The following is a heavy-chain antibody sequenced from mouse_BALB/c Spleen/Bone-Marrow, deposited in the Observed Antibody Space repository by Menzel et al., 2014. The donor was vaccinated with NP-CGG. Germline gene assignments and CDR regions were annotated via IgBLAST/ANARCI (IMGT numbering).Heavy chain of an antibody. Sequence: VKLVEPGPELVKPGASVRISCKASGYTFTTYYIHRVKQRPGQGPEWIGWIYPGNVNTNYNEKFKGKATLTADKSSSSAYVQQNSLTSEDSTVFFCARRGYDGDWYAYWGQGTLVTVSA. CDR2: IYPGNVNT. V-gene: IGHV1S56*01. CDR1: GYTFTTYY. CDR3: ARRGYDGDWYAY. D-gene: IGHD2-14*01. J-gene: IGHJ3*01.